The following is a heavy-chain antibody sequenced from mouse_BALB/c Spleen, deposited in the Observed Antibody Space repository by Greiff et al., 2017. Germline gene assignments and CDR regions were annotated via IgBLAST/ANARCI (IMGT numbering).Heavy chain of an antibody. CDR1: GYTFTDYA. CDR3: ARVRQLGAPWFAY. CDR2: ISTYYGDA. Sequence: QVQLQQSGAELVRPGVSVKISCKGSGYTFTDYAMHWVKQSHAKSLEWIGVISTYYGDASYNQKFKGKATMTVDKSSSTAYMELARLTSEDSAIYYCARVRQLGAPWFAYWGQGTLVTVSA. J-gene: IGHJ3*01. D-gene: IGHD3-2*01. V-gene: IGHV1S137*01.